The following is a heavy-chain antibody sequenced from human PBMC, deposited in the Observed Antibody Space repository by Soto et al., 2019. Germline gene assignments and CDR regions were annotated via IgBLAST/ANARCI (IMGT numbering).Heavy chain of an antibody. CDR3: VKNSGWFNT. CDR1: GFTFGTTD. V-gene: IGHV3-23*01. Sequence: LLQSGGGLVQPGGSLTLSCAASGFTFGTTDMSWVRQAPGAGLEWVSTIDGSGGITYYADSVKGRFTISRDNSRNTVYLQMNSLRGNDTALYYCVKNSGWFNTWGQGALVTVSS. CDR2: IDGSGGIT. D-gene: IGHD3-10*01. J-gene: IGHJ5*02.